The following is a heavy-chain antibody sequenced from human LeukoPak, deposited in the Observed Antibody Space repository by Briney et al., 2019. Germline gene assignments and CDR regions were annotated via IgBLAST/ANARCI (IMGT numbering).Heavy chain of an antibody. J-gene: IGHJ4*02. CDR3: ARASKIDGWLVGPDNYFDY. D-gene: IGHD6-19*01. Sequence: GGSLRLSCAASGFTFSSYWMSWVRQAPGKGLEWVANIKQDGSEKYYVDSVKGRFTISRDNTKNSLYLQMNSLRAEDTAVYYCARASKIDGWLVGPDNYFDYWGQGTLVTVSS. CDR2: IKQDGSEK. CDR1: GFTFSSYW. V-gene: IGHV3-7*01.